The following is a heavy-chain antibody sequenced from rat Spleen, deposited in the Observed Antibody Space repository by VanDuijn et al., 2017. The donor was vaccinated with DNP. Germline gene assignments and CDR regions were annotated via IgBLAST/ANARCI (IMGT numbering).Heavy chain of an antibody. V-gene: IGHV5S10*01. CDR1: GFTFSDYN. CDR3: ARWNSGHFDY. D-gene: IGHD4-3*01. Sequence: EVQLVESGGGLVQPGRSLKLSCAASGFTFSDYNMAWVRQAPKKGLEWVATITYDGGGTYYRDSVKGRFTISRDNAENTVYLQMSSLRSEDTATYYCARWNSGHFDYWGQGVMVPVSA. CDR2: ITYDGGGT. J-gene: IGHJ2*01.